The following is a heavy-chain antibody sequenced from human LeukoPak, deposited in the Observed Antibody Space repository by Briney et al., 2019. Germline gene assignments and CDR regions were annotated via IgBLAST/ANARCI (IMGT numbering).Heavy chain of an antibody. J-gene: IGHJ3*02. CDR3: ARASPPRYCSSTSCYHLVRHAFDI. V-gene: IGHV4-61*02. D-gene: IGHD2-2*01. CDR2: IYTSGST. Sequence: SQTLSLTCTVSGGSISSGSYYWSWIRQPAGKGLEWIGRIYTSGSTNYNPSLKSRVTISVDTSKNQFSLKLGSVTAADTAVYYCARASPPRYCSSTSCYHLVRHAFDIWGQGTMVTVSS. CDR1: GGSISSGSYY.